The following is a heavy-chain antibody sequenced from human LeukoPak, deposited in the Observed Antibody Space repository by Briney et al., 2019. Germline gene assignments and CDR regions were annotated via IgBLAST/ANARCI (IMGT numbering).Heavy chain of an antibody. CDR3: AREGGSGWYSGWFDP. J-gene: IGHJ5*02. CDR2: ISSSGSTI. D-gene: IGHD6-19*01. Sequence: PGGSLRLSCAASGFTFSDSYLSWIRQAPGKGLEWVSYISSSGSTIYYADSVKGRFTISRDNAENSLYLQMNSLRAEDTAVYYCAREGGSGWYSGWFDPWGQGTLVTVSS. V-gene: IGHV3-11*04. CDR1: GFTFSDSY.